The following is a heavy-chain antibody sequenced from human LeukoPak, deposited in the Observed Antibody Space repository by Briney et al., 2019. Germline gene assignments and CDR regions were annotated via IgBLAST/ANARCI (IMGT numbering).Heavy chain of an antibody. V-gene: IGHV4-59*01. J-gene: IGHJ5*02. D-gene: IGHD6-13*01. Sequence: SGTLSLTCTVSGGSISSYYWSWIRQPPGKGLEWIGYIYYSGSTNYNPSLKSRVTISVDTSKNQFSLKLSSVTAADTAVYYCARGTGKANWFDPWGQGTLVTVSS. CDR2: IYYSGST. CDR3: ARGTGKANWFDP. CDR1: GGSISSYY.